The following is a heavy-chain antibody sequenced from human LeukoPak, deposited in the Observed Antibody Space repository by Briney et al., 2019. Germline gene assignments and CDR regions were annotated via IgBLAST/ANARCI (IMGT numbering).Heavy chain of an antibody. V-gene: IGHV3-11*01. CDR3: ARETYCSSTSCYGLHP. D-gene: IGHD2-2*01. CDR1: GFIFSDYY. Sequence: NPGGSLRLSCAASGFIFSDYYMSWIRQAPGKGLERVSHISASGTNIYYADSVKGRFTISRDNAKNSLYLQMNSLRAEDTALYYCARETYCSSTSCYGLHPWGQGTLVTVSS. J-gene: IGHJ5*02. CDR2: ISASGTNI.